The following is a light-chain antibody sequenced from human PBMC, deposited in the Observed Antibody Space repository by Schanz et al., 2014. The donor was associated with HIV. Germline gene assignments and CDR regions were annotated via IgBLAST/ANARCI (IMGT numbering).Light chain of an antibody. J-gene: IGLJ3*02. Sequence: QSALAQPASVSGSPGQSITISCTGTNSDVGSYDLVSWYQQHPGKAPKLMIYEVSERPSGVPDRFSGSKSGTSASLAISGLQSEDEADYYCSSYAGSNNFWVFGGGTKVTVL. CDR3: SSYAGSNNFWV. CDR1: NSDVGSYDL. CDR2: EVS. V-gene: IGLV2-23*02.